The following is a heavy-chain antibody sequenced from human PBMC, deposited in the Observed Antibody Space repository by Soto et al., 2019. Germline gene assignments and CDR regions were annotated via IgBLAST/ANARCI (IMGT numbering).Heavy chain of an antibody. Sequence: SETLSLTCTVSGGSISSADYYWSWIRQPPGKGLEWIGYIYYSGSTYYNPSLKSRVTISVDTSKNQFSLKLSSVTAADTAVYYCARDKRYYYDSSGYYSTVFDYWGQGTLVTVSS. CDR3: ARDKRYYYDSSGYYSTVFDY. D-gene: IGHD3-22*01. CDR1: GGSISSADYY. CDR2: IYYSGST. V-gene: IGHV4-30-4*01. J-gene: IGHJ4*02.